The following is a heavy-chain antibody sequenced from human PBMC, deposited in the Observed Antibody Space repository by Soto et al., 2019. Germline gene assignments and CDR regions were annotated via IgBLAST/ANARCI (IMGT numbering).Heavy chain of an antibody. CDR2: IYYSGST. D-gene: IGHD5-12*01. Sequence: SETLSLTCTVSGGSISSSSFHWSWIRQPPGKGLEWIGYIYYSGSTNYNPSLKSPVTISVDTSKNQFSLKLSSVTAADTAVYYCARSYEPAFDIWGQGTMVTVSS. CDR3: ARSYEPAFDI. CDR1: GGSISSSSFH. V-gene: IGHV4-61*05. J-gene: IGHJ3*02.